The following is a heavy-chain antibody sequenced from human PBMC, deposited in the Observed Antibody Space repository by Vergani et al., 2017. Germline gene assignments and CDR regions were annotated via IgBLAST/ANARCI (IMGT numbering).Heavy chain of an antibody. CDR1: GGTFSSYA. V-gene: IGHV1-69*13. CDR3: XRDRRSIAAAGNDWYFDL. J-gene: IGHJ2*01. Sequence: QVQLVQSGAEVKTPGSSVKVSCKASGGTFSSYAISWVRQAPGQGLEWMGGIIPIFGTANYAQKFQGRVTITADESTSTAYMELSSLRSEDTAVYYCXRDRRSIAAAGNDWYFDLWGRGTLVTVSS. D-gene: IGHD6-13*01. CDR2: IIPIFGTA.